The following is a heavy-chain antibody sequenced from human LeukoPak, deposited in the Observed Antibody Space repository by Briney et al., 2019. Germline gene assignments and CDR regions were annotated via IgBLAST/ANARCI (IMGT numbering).Heavy chain of an antibody. CDR3: ARGAGRRGDCSSTSSYIFDY. Sequence: GGSLRLSCAASGFTFSSYAMHWVRQAPGKGLEWVAVISYDGSNKYYADSVKGRFTISRDNSKNTLYLQMNSLRAEDTAVYYCARGAGRRGDCSSTSSYIFDYWGQGTLVTVSS. J-gene: IGHJ4*02. CDR1: GFTFSSYA. CDR2: ISYDGSNK. D-gene: IGHD2-2*02. V-gene: IGHV3-30*04.